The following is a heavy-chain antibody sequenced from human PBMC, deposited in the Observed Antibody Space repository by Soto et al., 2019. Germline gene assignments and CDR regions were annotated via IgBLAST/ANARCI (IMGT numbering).Heavy chain of an antibody. CDR3: AKDFTPDSRWDIDY. J-gene: IGHJ4*02. Sequence: EVQLLESGGGLVQPAGSLRLSCAASGFTFSVYTMSWFRQAPGRGLEWVSSIYGNGRSTFYSTSVKGRFTITRDNSGNTVYMQMSSLRVENKAIYYCAKDFTPDSRWDIDYWGRGSLVAVSS. CDR1: GFTFSVYT. V-gene: IGHV3-23*01. D-gene: IGHD1-26*01. CDR2: IYGNGRST.